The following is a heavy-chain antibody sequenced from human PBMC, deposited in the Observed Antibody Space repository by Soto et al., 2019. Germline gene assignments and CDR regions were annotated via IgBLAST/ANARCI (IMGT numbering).Heavy chain of an antibody. J-gene: IGHJ4*02. CDR3: ARDGGAATFDY. V-gene: IGHV1-69*12. CDR2: IIPIFGTT. Sequence: QVQLVQSGAEVRKPGSSVKVSCKAFGGTFSSYASSWIRQAPGQGLEWMGGIIPIFGTTTYAQRFQARVTITADESTSTAYLELTSLRSEDTALYYCARDGGAATFDYWGQGTLVTVSS. D-gene: IGHD1-26*01. CDR1: GGTFSSYA.